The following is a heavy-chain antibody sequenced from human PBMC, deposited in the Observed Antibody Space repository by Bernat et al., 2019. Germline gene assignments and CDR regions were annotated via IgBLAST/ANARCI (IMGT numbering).Heavy chain of an antibody. CDR1: GGSISSSSYY. V-gene: IGHV4-39*01. CDR3: ASRYYDILTGYSIFDY. CDR2: IHYSGST. D-gene: IGHD3-9*01. Sequence: QLQLQESGPGLVKPSETLSLTCTVSGGSISSSSYYWGWIRQPPGKGLEWIGSIHYSGSTYYNPSLKSRVTISVDTSKNQFPLKLSYVTAADTAVYYCASRYYDILTGYSIFDYWGQGTLVTVSS. J-gene: IGHJ4*02.